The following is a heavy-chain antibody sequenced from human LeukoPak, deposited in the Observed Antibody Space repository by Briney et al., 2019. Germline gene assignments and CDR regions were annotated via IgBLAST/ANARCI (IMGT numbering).Heavy chain of an antibody. CDR3: ARDIIGGRLHAFDI. CDR1: GFTFSDYY. V-gene: IGHV3-11*04. D-gene: IGHD3-10*01. J-gene: IGHJ3*02. CDR2: ISSSGSSI. Sequence: PGGSLRLSCAASGFTFSDYYMSWIRQAPGKGLEWVSYISSSGSSIYYADSVKGRFTISRDNAKNSLYLQMNSLRAEDTAVYYCARDIIGGRLHAFDIWGQGTMVTVSS.